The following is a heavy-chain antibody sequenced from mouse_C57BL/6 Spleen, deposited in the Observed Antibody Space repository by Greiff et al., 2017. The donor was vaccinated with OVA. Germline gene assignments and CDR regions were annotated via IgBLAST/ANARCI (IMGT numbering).Heavy chain of an antibody. Sequence: QQPGAELVKPGASVKLSCKASGYTFTSYWMHWVKQRPGQGLEWIGMIHPNSGSTNYNEKFKSKATLTVDKSSSTAYMQLSSLTSEDSAVYYCARRDYGSSYVGYFDYWGQGTTLTVSS. V-gene: IGHV1-64*01. CDR2: IHPNSGST. J-gene: IGHJ2*01. CDR1: GYTFTSYW. D-gene: IGHD1-1*01. CDR3: ARRDYGSSYVGYFDY.